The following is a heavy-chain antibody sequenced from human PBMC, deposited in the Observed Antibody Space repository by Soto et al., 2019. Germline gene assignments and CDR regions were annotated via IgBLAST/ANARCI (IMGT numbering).Heavy chain of an antibody. D-gene: IGHD6-13*01. CDR2: IYYSGST. J-gene: IGHJ6*03. CDR1: GGSISSSSYY. V-gene: IGHV4-39*01. Sequence: SETLSLTCTVSGGSISSSSYYWGWIRQPPGKGLEWIGSIYYSGSTYYNPSLKSRVTISVDTSKNQFSLKLSSVTAADKAVYYCARHYSSSWSYYYYMDVWGKGTTVTVSS. CDR3: ARHYSSSWSYYYYMDV.